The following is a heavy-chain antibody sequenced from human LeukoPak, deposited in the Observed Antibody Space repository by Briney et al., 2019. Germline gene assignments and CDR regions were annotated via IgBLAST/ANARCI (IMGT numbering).Heavy chain of an antibody. V-gene: IGHV3-20*04. CDR2: VNWNGGSS. Sequence: GGSLRLSCMASGFTFDDYGMSWVRQVPGEGLEWVSGVNWNGGSSGYAESVKGRFTAFRDNAKNSLYLQMSSLRAEDTAVYYCAKDAGGLNRFGELLFSRTRTNSYGREFDYWGQGTLVTVSS. CDR3: AKDAGGLNRFGELLFSRTRTNSYGREFDY. CDR1: GFTFDDYG. D-gene: IGHD3-10*01. J-gene: IGHJ4*02.